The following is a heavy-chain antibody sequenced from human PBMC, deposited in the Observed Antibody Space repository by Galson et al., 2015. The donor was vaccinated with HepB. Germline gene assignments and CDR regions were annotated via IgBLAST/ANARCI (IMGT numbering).Heavy chain of an antibody. CDR3: AGYSTSWYWYFDL. Sequence: SLRLSCAASGFTFSTCTMHWVRQAPGKGLEWVSLISYDGSNKNYADSVKGRFTISRDNSKNTLYLQMNSLRPEDTAVYYCAGYSTSWYWYFDLWGRGTLVTVSS. CDR1: GFTFSTCT. D-gene: IGHD6-13*01. CDR2: ISYDGSNK. V-gene: IGHV3-30-3*01. J-gene: IGHJ2*01.